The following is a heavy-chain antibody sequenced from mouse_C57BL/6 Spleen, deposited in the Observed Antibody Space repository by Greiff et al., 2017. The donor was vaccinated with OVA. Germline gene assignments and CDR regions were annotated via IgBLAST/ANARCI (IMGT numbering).Heavy chain of an antibody. D-gene: IGHD2-4*01. CDR1: GYTFTNYW. J-gene: IGHJ4*01. Sequence: VQLQQSGAELVRPGTSVKMSCKASGYTFTNYWIGWAKPRPGHGLEWIGDIYPGGGYTNYNEKFKGKAPLTADKSSSTAYMQFSSLTSEDSAIYYCARGGLRTGAMDYWGQGTSVTVSS. CDR2: IYPGGGYT. V-gene: IGHV1-63*01. CDR3: ARGGLRTGAMDY.